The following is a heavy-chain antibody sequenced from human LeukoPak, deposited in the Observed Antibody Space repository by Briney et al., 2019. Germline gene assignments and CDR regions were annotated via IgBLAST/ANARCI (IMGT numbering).Heavy chain of an antibody. CDR1: GYTFTSYD. D-gene: IGHD6-13*01. CDR2: MNPNSCNT. Sequence: ASVKVSCKASGYTFTSYDINWVRQDTGLGLEWMGWMNPNSCNTGYAQKFQGRVTMTRNTSISTAYMELSSLRSEDTAVYYCARDHSSSWYDPWGQGTLVTVSS. J-gene: IGHJ5*02. V-gene: IGHV1-8*01. CDR3: ARDHSSSWYDP.